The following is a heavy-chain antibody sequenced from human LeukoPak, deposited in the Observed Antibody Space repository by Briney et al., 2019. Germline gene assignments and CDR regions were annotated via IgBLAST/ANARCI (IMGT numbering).Heavy chain of an antibody. V-gene: IGHV4-39*07. CDR3: ARSRGLYYGSGSYFDF. CDR2: IYYSGSI. J-gene: IGHJ4*02. Sequence: SETLSLTCTVSGGSISSSSYYWGWIRQPPGKGLEWIGSIYYSGSINYNPSLKSRVTISVDRSENHFSLKLSSVTAADTAVYYCARSRGLYYGSGSYFDFWGQGALVTVSS. CDR1: GGSISSSSYY. D-gene: IGHD3-10*01.